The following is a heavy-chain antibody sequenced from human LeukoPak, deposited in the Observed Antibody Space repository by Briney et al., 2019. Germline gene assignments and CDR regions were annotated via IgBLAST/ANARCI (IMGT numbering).Heavy chain of an antibody. CDR1: GFNFSNYA. CDR3: ARDRGGWFYWYFDL. D-gene: IGHD6-19*01. Sequence: GGSLRLSCAASGFNFSNYAMHWVRQAPGKGLEYVSAITRDGGSTYYANSVKGRFTISRDNSKNTLSLQMGSLRTEDMAIYYCARDRGGWFYWYFDLWGRGTLVTVSS. J-gene: IGHJ2*01. CDR2: ITRDGGST. V-gene: IGHV3-64*01.